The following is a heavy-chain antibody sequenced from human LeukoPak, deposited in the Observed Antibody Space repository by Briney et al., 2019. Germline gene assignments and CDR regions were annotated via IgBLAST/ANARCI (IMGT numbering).Heavy chain of an antibody. CDR2: ISSSSSYI. D-gene: IGHD3-3*01. CDR3: ARDLFLRTGYFDY. J-gene: IGHJ4*02. CDR1: GFTFSSYS. V-gene: IGHV3-21*01. Sequence: GGSLRLSCAASGFTFSSYSMNWVRQAPGKGLEWVSSISSSSSYIYYADSVKGRFTISRDNAKNSLYLQMNGLRAEDTAVYYCARDLFLRTGYFDYWGQGTLVTVSS.